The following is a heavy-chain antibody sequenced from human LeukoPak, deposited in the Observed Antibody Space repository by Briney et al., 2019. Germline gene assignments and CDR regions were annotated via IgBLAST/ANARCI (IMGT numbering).Heavy chain of an antibody. CDR3: ARDSGSFFVDF. D-gene: IGHD1-26*01. Sequence: GGSLRLSCAASGFNLRSYWMTWVRQAPGKGLEWVANIKPDGSQKFCVDSVKDRFTISRDNAKNSLYLQMNSLRAEDTAVYYCARDSGSFFVDFWGQGTLVTVSS. CDR2: IKPDGSQK. V-gene: IGHV3-7*01. CDR1: GFNLRSYW. J-gene: IGHJ4*02.